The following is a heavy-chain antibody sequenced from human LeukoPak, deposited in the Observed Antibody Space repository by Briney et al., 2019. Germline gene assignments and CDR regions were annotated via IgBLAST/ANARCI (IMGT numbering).Heavy chain of an antibody. V-gene: IGHV4-59*01. J-gene: IGHJ4*02. CDR2: VSDRGGT. CDR1: GGSIGSYY. Sequence: SETLSLTCAVSGGSIGSYYWSWIRQSPGKGLEWIGYVSDRGGTNYNPSLKSRVTISVDTSKNQFSLKLRSVTAADTAVYYCARDGGYDRPGIDYWGQGTLVTVSS. CDR3: ARDGGYDRPGIDY. D-gene: IGHD5-12*01.